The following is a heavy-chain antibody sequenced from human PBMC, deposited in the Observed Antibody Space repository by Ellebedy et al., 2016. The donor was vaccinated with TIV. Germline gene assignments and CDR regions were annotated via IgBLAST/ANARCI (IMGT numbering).Heavy chain of an antibody. CDR1: GGSISSGGYY. Sequence: MPSETLSLTCTVSGGSISSGGYYWSWIRQHPGKGLEWIGYMYYSGSTYYNPSLKSRVTISVDTSKNQFSLKLSSVTAADTAVYYCAGDYGAYFDYWGQGTLVTVSS. CDR3: AGDYGAYFDY. J-gene: IGHJ4*02. V-gene: IGHV4-31*03. D-gene: IGHD4-17*01. CDR2: MYYSGST.